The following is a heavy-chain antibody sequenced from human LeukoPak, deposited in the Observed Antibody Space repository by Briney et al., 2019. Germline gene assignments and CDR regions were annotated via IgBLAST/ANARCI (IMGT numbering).Heavy chain of an antibody. J-gene: IGHJ5*02. CDR1: GYSFTNYW. V-gene: IGHV3-15*01. CDR3: TTEDIVVVVGAYDP. CDR2: IKSKTDGGTT. D-gene: IGHD2-15*01. Sequence: GESLKISCEASGYSFTNYWISWVRQAPGKGLEWVGRIKSKTDGGTTDYAAPVKGRFTISRDDSKNTLYLQMNSLKIEDTAVYYCTTEDIVVVVGAYDPWGQGTLVTVSS.